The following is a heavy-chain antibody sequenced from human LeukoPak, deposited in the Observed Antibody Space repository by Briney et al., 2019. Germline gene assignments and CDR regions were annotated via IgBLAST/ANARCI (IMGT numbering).Heavy chain of an antibody. CDR3: AKDRLGGPYFFHY. CDR2: FSSSGNMT. J-gene: IGHJ4*02. V-gene: IGHV3-23*01. Sequence: PGGSLRLSCAASGFTFSTYDISWVRQAPGKGLEWVSTFSSSGNMTYYADSVKGRFTISRDNSKNTLYLQINSLRAEDTAVYFCAKDRLGGPYFFHYWGQGTLVTVSS. D-gene: IGHD3-16*01. CDR1: GFTFSTYD.